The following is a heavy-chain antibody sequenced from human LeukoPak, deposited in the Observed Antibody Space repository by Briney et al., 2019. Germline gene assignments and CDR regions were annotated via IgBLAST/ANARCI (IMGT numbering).Heavy chain of an antibody. CDR3: ALLVAGTMPGI. V-gene: IGHV4-39*07. Sequence: SETLSLTCTVSGGSISSSSYYWGWIRQPPGKGLEWIGSIYYSGSTYYNPSLKSRVTISVDKSKNQFSLKVNSVTAADTAVYYCALLVAGTMPGIWGQGTMVTVSS. CDR1: GGSISSSSYY. D-gene: IGHD6-19*01. CDR2: IYYSGST. J-gene: IGHJ3*02.